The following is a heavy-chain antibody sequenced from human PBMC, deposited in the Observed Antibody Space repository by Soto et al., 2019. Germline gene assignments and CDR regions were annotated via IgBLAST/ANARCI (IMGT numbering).Heavy chain of an antibody. D-gene: IGHD6-19*01. CDR1: GGTFSSYA. CDR3: SVAGPKGYYGMDV. Sequence: ASVKVSCKASGGTFSSYAISWVRQAPGQGLEWMGGIIPIFGTANYAQKFQGRVTITADESTSTAYMELSSLRSEDTAVYYCSVAGPKGYYGMDVWGQGTTVTVSS. V-gene: IGHV1-69*13. CDR2: IIPIFGTA. J-gene: IGHJ6*02.